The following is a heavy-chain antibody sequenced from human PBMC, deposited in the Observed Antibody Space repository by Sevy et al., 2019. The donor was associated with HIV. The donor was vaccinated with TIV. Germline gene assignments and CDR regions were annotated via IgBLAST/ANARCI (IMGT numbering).Heavy chain of an antibody. D-gene: IGHD1-26*01. CDR2: IMQDGSEK. V-gene: IGHV3-7*03. Sequence: GGSLRLSCAASGFTFSSYWMTWVRQAPGKGLEWVANIMQDGSEKYYVDSVKGRFTISRDNSKNSLFLQMNSLRAEDTAGYYCARDKSGSYSYPNAFDIWGQGTMVTVSS. CDR3: ARDKSGSYSYPNAFDI. CDR1: GFTFSSYW. J-gene: IGHJ3*02.